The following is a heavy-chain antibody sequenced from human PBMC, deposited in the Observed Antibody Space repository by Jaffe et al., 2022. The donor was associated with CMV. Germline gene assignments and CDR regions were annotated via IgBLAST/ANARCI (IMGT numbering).Heavy chain of an antibody. CDR2: INHSGST. CDR3: ARGRGTVNYYGSGRRNPYYYYGMDV. D-gene: IGHD3-10*01. J-gene: IGHJ6*02. Sequence: QVQLQQWGAGLLKPSETLSLTCAVYGGSFSGYYWSWIRQPPGKGLEWIGEINHSGSTNYNPSLKSRVTISVDTSKNQFSLKLSSVTAADTAVYYCARGRGTVNYYGSGRRNPYYYYGMDVWGQGTTVTVSS. V-gene: IGHV4-34*01. CDR1: GGSFSGYY.